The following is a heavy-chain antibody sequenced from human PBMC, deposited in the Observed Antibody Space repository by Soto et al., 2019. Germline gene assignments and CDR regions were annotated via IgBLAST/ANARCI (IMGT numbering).Heavy chain of an antibody. J-gene: IGHJ4*02. CDR3: ASPYLY. V-gene: IGHV4-30-4*01. CDR2: IDSSGST. CDR1: GDSISNGDYY. Sequence: PSETLSLTCTVSGDSISNGDYYWSWIRQPPGRGLEWIGYIDSSGSTYYNPSLKSRLTMSVDMSKNQFSLRLTSVTAADTAVYYRASPYLYWGQGLLVTVSS. D-gene: IGHD3-16*01.